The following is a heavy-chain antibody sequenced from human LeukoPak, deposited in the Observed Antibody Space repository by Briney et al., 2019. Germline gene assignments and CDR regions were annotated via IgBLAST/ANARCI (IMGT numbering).Heavy chain of an antibody. CDR1: GGSFSGYY. CDR2: INHSEST. Sequence: SETLSLTCAVYGGSFSGYYWSWIRQPPGKGLEWIGEINHSESTNYNPSLKSRVTISVDTSKNQFSLKLSSVTAADTAVYYCARYLTTFRSGYYAYWGQGTLVTVSS. V-gene: IGHV4-34*01. CDR3: ARYLTTFRSGYYAY. J-gene: IGHJ4*02. D-gene: IGHD3-22*01.